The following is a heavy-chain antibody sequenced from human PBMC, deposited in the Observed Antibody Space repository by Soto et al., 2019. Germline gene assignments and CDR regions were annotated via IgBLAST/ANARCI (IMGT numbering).Heavy chain of an antibody. V-gene: IGHV1-18*01. Sequence: APAEVSCKASGYIFTSYGSSWVRQDPRQGLEGMGWISSYNGNTNYAQKVQGRVTMTTDKSATTTYMELRSLTSDDTAVYYCTRGPRYCSTSMCFSGVTWFDPWGQGTLVTFS. CDR2: ISSYNGNT. D-gene: IGHD2-2*01. CDR1: GYIFTSYG. J-gene: IGHJ5*02. CDR3: TRGPRYCSTSMCFSGVTWFDP.